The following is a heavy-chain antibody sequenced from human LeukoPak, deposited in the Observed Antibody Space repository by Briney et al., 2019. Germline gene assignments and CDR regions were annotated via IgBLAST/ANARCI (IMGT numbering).Heavy chain of an antibody. D-gene: IGHD3-22*01. V-gene: IGHV3-23*01. CDR3: AKYRIVGYYDSSGIDY. Sequence: HPGGSLRLSCAASGFTFNNYGMCWVRQAPGKGLEWVSTIIGSDGSTYYADSVKGRFTISRDNSKNTLYLQMSSLRAEDAAIYYCAKYRIVGYYDSSGIDYWGQGTLVTVSS. CDR2: IIGSDGST. J-gene: IGHJ4*02. CDR1: GFTFNNYG.